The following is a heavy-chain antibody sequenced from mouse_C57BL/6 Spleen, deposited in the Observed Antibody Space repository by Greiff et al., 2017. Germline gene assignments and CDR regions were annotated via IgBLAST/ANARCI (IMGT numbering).Heavy chain of an antibody. CDR2: INPSTGGT. CDR3: ATGPLVLRRAMDY. J-gene: IGHJ4*01. D-gene: IGHD1-1*01. V-gene: IGHV1-42*01. Sequence: EVKLQESGPELVKPGASVKISCKASGYSFTGYYMNWVKQSPEKSLEWIGEINPSTGGTTYNQKFKAKATLTVDKSTSTAYMQLKSLTSEDSAVYYCATGPLVLRRAMDYWGQGTSVTVSS. CDR1: GYSFTGYY.